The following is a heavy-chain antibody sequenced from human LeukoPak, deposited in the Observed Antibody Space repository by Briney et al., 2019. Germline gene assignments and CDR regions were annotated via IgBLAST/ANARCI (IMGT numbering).Heavy chain of an antibody. J-gene: IGHJ4*02. V-gene: IGHV3-9*01. CDR3: AKDHLAKTYSSGWYDFAPDY. Sequence: GRSLRLSCAASGFTFADYAMHWVRQAPGKGLEWVSGISWNSGSIGYADSVKGRFTISRDNAKNSLYLQMNSLRAEDTALYYCAKDHLAKTYSSGWYDFAPDYWGQGTLVTVSS. CDR2: ISWNSGSI. CDR1: GFTFADYA. D-gene: IGHD6-19*01.